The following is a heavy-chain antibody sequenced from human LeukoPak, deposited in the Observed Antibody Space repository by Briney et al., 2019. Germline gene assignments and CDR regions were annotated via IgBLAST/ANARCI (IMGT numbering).Heavy chain of an antibody. D-gene: IGHD6-13*01. CDR2: ISSSGSTV. CDR3: AKDTLGQYSSSWIPFDY. J-gene: IGHJ4*02. Sequence: GGSLRLSCAASGFTFSDYYMSWIRQAPGKGLEWVSYISSSGSTVYYADSVKGRFTISRDNAKNSLYLQMNSLRAEDTAVYYCAKDTLGQYSSSWIPFDYWGQGTLVTVSS. CDR1: GFTFSDYY. V-gene: IGHV3-11*04.